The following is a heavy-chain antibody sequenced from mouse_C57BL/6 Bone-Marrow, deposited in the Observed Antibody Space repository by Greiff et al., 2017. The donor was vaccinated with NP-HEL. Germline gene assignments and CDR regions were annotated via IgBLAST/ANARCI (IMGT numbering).Heavy chain of an antibody. CDR1: GYTFTSYG. J-gene: IGHJ3*01. CDR3: AREGYSAY. CDR2: IYPRSGNT. Sequence: QVQLQQSGAELARPGASVKLSCKASGYTFTSYGISWVKQRTGQGLEWIGEIYPRSGNTYYNEKFKGKATLTADKSSSTAYMEPRSLTSEDSAVYFCAREGYSAYWGQGTLVTVSA. V-gene: IGHV1-81*01. D-gene: IGHD2-3*01.